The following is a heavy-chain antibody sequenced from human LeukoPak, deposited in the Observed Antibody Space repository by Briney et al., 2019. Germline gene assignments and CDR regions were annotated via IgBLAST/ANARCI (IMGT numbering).Heavy chain of an antibody. Sequence: ASVTVSCKASGYTFTDYDINWVRQAPGQGLEWMGWINPNSGGTNYAQKFQGRVTMTRDTSISTAYMELSRLRSDDTAVYYCARVEEWELLRYWGQGTLVTVSS. V-gene: IGHV1-2*02. J-gene: IGHJ4*02. CDR1: GYTFTDYD. CDR2: INPNSGGT. CDR3: ARVEEWELLRY. D-gene: IGHD1-26*01.